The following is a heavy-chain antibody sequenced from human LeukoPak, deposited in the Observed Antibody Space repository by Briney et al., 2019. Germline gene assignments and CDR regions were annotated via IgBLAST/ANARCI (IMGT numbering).Heavy chain of an antibody. J-gene: IGHJ4*02. CDR3: ARVGATVTTTLDYFDS. D-gene: IGHD4-11*01. CDR2: INTNTGNP. V-gene: IGHV7-4-1*02. Sequence: ASVKVSCKASGYTFTDYYIHWVRQAPGQGLEWMGWINTNTGNPTYAQGFTGRFVFSLDTSVSTAYLQISSLKAEDTAVYYCARVGATVTTTLDYFDSWGQGTLVTVSS. CDR1: GYTFTDYY.